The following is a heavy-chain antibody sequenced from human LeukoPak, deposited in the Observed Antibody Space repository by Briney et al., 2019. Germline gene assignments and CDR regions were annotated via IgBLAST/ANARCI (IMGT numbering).Heavy chain of an antibody. Sequence: SETLSLTCTVSGYSISSGYYWGWIRQPPGKGLEWIGSIYHSGSTYYNPSLKSRVTISVDTSKNQFSLKLSSVTAADTAVYYCARDQYYYDSSGNSLFDYWGQGTLVTVSS. CDR3: ARDQYYYDSSGNSLFDY. V-gene: IGHV4-38-2*02. D-gene: IGHD3-22*01. J-gene: IGHJ4*02. CDR1: GYSISSGYY. CDR2: IYHSGST.